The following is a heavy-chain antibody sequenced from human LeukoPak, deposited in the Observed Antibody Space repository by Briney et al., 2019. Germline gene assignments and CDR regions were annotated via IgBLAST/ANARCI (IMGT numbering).Heavy chain of an antibody. V-gene: IGHV1-2*02. Sequence: GASVKVSCKASGYTFTGYYMHWVRQAPGQGLEWMGMINPNTGGTKYAQKLQDRVTMTRDTSTSTAYMELGRLTSGDTAVYYCARDKAPWLFGVVVTPYSHARGEGGFDNWGQGTLVTVSS. J-gene: IGHJ4*02. CDR3: ARDKAPWLFGVVVTPYSHARGEGGFDN. CDR1: GYTFTGYY. D-gene: IGHD3-3*01. CDR2: INPNTGGT.